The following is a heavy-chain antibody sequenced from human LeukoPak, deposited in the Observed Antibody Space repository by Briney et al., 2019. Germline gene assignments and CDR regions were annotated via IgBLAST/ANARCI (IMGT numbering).Heavy chain of an antibody. Sequence: PSETLSLTCAVCGGSFSGYYWSWIRQPPGKGLEWIGEINHSGSTNYNPSLKSRVTISVDTSKNQFSLKLSSVTAADTAVYYCARERPRYCSSTSCYHPYDYWGQGTLVTVSS. D-gene: IGHD2-2*01. J-gene: IGHJ4*02. CDR2: INHSGST. CDR3: ARERPRYCSSTSCYHPYDY. V-gene: IGHV4-34*01. CDR1: GGSFSGYY.